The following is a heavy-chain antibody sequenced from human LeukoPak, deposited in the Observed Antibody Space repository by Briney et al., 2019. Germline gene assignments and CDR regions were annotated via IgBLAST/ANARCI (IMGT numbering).Heavy chain of an antibody. J-gene: IGHJ6*04. V-gene: IGHV3-21*01. Sequence: GGSLRLSCVASGFTLSSYNMNWVRQAPGKGLEWISSISSSSSYIYYAGSVKGRFTISRDNAKNSLYLQMNGLRAEDTAVYYCARDKKGYSYIGMDVWGKGSTVTVSS. CDR1: GFTLSSYN. CDR3: ARDKKGYSYIGMDV. CDR2: ISSSSSYI. D-gene: IGHD5-18*01.